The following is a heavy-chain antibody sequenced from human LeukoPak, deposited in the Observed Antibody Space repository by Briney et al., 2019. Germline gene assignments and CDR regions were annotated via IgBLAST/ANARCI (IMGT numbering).Heavy chain of an antibody. V-gene: IGHV3-30*02. CDR2: IRYDGSNK. Sequence: PGGPLRLSCAASGFTFSSYGMHWVRQAPGKGLEWVAFIRYDGSNKYYADSVKGRFTISRDNSKNTLYLQMNSLRAEDTAVYYCAEDRWQQLVRYYFDYWGQGTLVTVSS. D-gene: IGHD6-13*01. J-gene: IGHJ4*02. CDR1: GFTFSSYG. CDR3: AEDRWQQLVRYYFDY.